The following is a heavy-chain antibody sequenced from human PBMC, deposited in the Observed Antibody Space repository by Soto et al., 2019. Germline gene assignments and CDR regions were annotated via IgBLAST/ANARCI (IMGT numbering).Heavy chain of an antibody. Sequence: PGGSLRLSCAASGLSFSNYAMHWVRQAPGKVLEWGTMISHNLSIQCYAASVKGRFTISRDNAKNSLYLQMNSLRAEDTAVYYCAFGEDSRYYYYGMAVWGQGTTVTVSS. CDR2: ISHNLSIQ. V-gene: IGHV3-30*04. J-gene: IGHJ6*02. CDR1: GLSFSNYA. D-gene: IGHD2-15*01. CDR3: AFGEDSRYYYYGMAV.